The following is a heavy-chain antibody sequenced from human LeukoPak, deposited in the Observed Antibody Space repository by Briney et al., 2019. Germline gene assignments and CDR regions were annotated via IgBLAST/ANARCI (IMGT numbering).Heavy chain of an antibody. CDR2: IYYGGST. CDR1: GGSFSSYY. D-gene: IGHD5-12*01. Sequence: PSETLSLTCAVSGGSFSSYYWSWIRQPPGKGLDWIGYIYYGGSTNYNPYLKSRVTISVDTSQNQFSLELSSVTAADTAVYYCARSRNIDSGLDNWGQGTLVTVSS. V-gene: IGHV4-59*08. J-gene: IGHJ4*02. CDR3: ARSRNIDSGLDN.